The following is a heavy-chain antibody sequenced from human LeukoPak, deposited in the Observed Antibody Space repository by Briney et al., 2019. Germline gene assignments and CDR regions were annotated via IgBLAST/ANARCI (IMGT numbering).Heavy chain of an antibody. CDR3: AKRTGASGTPLGY. D-gene: IGHD3-10*01. Sequence: GASVKVSCKASGYTFTSYGINWVRQATGQGLEWMGWMNPNSGNTGYAQKFQGRVTMTRNTSISTAYMELNNLRSEDTAVYYCAKRTGASGTPLGYWGQGTLVTVSS. J-gene: IGHJ4*02. CDR2: MNPNSGNT. V-gene: IGHV1-8*01. CDR1: GYTFTSYG.